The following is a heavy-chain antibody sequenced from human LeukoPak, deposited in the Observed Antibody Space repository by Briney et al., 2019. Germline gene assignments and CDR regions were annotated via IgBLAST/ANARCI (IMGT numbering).Heavy chain of an antibody. CDR3: ARTRPELDY. V-gene: IGHV3-48*03. CDR2: ISSSGGTI. D-gene: IGHD6-6*01. Sequence: GGSLRLSCAASGFTFSSYEMNWVRQAPGKGLEWVSYISSSGGTIYYADSVKGRFTISRDNPKNSLYLQMNSLRAEDTAVYYCARTRPELDYWGQGTLVTVSS. CDR1: GFTFSSYE. J-gene: IGHJ4*02.